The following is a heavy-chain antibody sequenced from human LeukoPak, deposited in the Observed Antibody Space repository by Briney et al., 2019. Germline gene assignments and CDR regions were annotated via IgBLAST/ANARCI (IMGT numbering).Heavy chain of an antibody. CDR1: GYRFTSYW. CDR2: IYPGDSDT. CDR3: ARRRGRYSGDAFDI. J-gene: IGHJ3*02. D-gene: IGHD1-26*01. V-gene: IGHV5-51*01. Sequence: GESLKISCKGSGYRFTSYWIGWVRQMPGKGLEWMGFIYPGDSDTRYSPSFQGQVTISADKSMSTAYLQWSSLKASDCAMYYCARRRGRYSGDAFDIWGQGTMVTVSS.